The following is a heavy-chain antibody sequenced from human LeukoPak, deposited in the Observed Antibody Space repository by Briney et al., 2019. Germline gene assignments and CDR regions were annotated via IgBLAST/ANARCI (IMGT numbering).Heavy chain of an antibody. J-gene: IGHJ4*02. CDR2: IIPIFGTA. D-gene: IGHD3-22*01. CDR1: GGTFSSYA. Sequence: SVKVSCKASGGTFSSYAISWVRQAPGQGLEWMGGIIPIFGTANHAQKFQGRVTITADESTSTAYMELSSLRSEDTAVYYCAAYYYDSSGYYYVDYWGQGTLVTVSS. CDR3: AAYYYDSSGYYYVDY. V-gene: IGHV1-69*01.